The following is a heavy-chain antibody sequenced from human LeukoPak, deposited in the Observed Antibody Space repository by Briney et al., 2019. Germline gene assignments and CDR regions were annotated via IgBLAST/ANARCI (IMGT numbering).Heavy chain of an antibody. CDR3: ARPRGYSGYGSPYYYMDV. J-gene: IGHJ6*03. CDR1: GYTLTELS. D-gene: IGHD5-12*01. CDR2: FDPEDGET. V-gene: IGHV1-24*01. Sequence: ASVKVSCKVSGYTLTELSMHWVRQAPGKGLEWMGGFDPEDGETIYAQKFQGRVTMTTDTSTSTAYMELRSLRSDDTAVYYCARPRGYSGYGSPYYYMDVWGKGTTVTVSS.